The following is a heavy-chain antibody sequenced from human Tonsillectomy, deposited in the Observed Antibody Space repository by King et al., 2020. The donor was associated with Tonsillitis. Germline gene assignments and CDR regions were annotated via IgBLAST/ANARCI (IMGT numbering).Heavy chain of an antibody. V-gene: IGHV4-30-4*01. D-gene: IGHD3-22*01. CDR1: GGSINRDDYY. Sequence: QLQESGPGLVKPSQTLSLTCTVSGGSINRDDYYWSWIRQPPGKGLEWIGYIYYSGNTYYNPSLKSRVTISVDTSQNQFSLKLNSVTAADTAVYYCARVGSSGYGDTFYFGMDVWGQGTTVTVSS. CDR3: ARVGSSGYGDTFYFGMDV. J-gene: IGHJ6*02. CDR2: IYYSGNT.